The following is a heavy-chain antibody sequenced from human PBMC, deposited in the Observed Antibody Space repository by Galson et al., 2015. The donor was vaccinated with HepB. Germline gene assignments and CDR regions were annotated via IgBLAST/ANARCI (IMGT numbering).Heavy chain of an antibody. V-gene: IGHV3-9*01. Sequence: SLRLSCAASGFPFYYAWVSWVRQSPGKGLEWVSGISWNSGNIVYADSVKGRFTISRDNAKNSLYLQMNSLRTDDTALYYCAKDRNRNFWSGYAHFQHWGQSNLVTVSS. D-gene: IGHD3-3*01. J-gene: IGHJ1*01. CDR1: GFPFYYAW. CDR3: AKDRNRNFWSGYAHFQH. CDR2: ISWNSGNI.